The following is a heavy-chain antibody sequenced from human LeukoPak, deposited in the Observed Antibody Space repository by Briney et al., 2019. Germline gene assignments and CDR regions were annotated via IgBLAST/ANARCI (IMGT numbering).Heavy chain of an antibody. D-gene: IGHD1-14*01. CDR1: GFIFSSYG. CDR3: TRNRPETPLGY. V-gene: IGHV3-33*01. CDR2: IWYDGSNE. J-gene: IGHJ4*02. Sequence: GGSLRLSCVASGFIFSSYGMHWVRQAPGKGLEWVAVIWYDGSNEYDADSVKGRFTISRDNSKNTLYLQMNSLRPEDTAVYHCTRNRPETPLGYWGQGTLVTVSS.